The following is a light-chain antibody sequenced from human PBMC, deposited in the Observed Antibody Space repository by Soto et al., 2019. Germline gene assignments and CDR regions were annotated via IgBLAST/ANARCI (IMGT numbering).Light chain of an antibody. Sequence: QAVVTQWPSASASLGASVKLTCTLSSGHSSYAIAWHQQQPEKGPRYLMKLNSDGSHSKGDGIPDRFSGSSSGAERYLTISSLQSEVEADYYCQTWGTGVVFGGGTKVTVL. V-gene: IGLV4-69*01. CDR3: QTWGTGVV. CDR2: LNSDGSH. J-gene: IGLJ2*01. CDR1: SGHSSYA.